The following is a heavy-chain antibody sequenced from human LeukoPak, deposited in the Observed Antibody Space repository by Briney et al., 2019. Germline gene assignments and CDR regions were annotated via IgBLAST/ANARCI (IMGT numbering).Heavy chain of an antibody. V-gene: IGHV3-74*01. D-gene: IGHD3-22*01. CDR1: GFTFSSYW. J-gene: IGHJ6*03. Sequence: GGSLRLSCAASGFTFSSYWMHWVRQAPGKGLVWVSRINSDGRSTSYADSVKGRFTISRDNAKNTLYLQMNSLRAEDTAVYYCARRHSVVNPYYYYYYMDVWGKGTTVTVSS. CDR3: ARRHSVVNPYYYYYYMDV. CDR2: INSDGRST.